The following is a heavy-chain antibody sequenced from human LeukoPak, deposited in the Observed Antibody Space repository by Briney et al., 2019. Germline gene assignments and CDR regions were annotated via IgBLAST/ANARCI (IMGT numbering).Heavy chain of an antibody. CDR2: IKQDGSEK. CDR3: ASSRYVWGSYPFGY. D-gene: IGHD3-16*02. CDR1: GFTFSSYW. J-gene: IGHJ4*02. Sequence: PGGSLRLSCAASGFTFSSYWMSWVRQAPGKGLEWVANIKQDGSEKYYVDSVKGRFTISRDNAKNSLYLQMNSLRAEDTAVYYCASSRYVWGSYPFGYWGQGTLVTVSS. V-gene: IGHV3-7*01.